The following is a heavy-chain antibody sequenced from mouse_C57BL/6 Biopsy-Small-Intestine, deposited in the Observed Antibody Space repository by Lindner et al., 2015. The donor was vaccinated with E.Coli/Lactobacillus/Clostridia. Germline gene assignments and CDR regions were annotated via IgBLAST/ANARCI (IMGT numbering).Heavy chain of an antibody. V-gene: IGHV1-81*01. CDR2: ISAYSANT. CDR3: ARVTVLTYYYYRMDV. J-gene: IGHJ1*01. Sequence: SVKVSCKASGYIFNTYGVSWVRQAPGQGLEWMGGISAYSANTNYAQKFQGRVTMTTDTSTSTAYMELRSLRSDDTAVYYCARVTVLTYYYYRMDVWGQGTTVTVSS. D-gene: IGHD1-1*01. CDR1: GYIFNTYG.